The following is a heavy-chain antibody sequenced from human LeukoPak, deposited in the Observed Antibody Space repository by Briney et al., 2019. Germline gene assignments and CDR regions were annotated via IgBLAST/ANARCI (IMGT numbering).Heavy chain of an antibody. CDR2: ISGSGTTT. CDR3: AKDRIAVAGIYGY. D-gene: IGHD6-19*01. CDR1: GFTFRSYA. Sequence: GGSLRLSCAASGFTFRSYAMSWVRQAPGKGLEWVSHISGSGTTTDYADSVKGRFTISRDNSKHTLYLQMNSRRAEDTAVYYCAKDRIAVAGIYGYWGQGTLVTVSS. J-gene: IGHJ4*02. V-gene: IGHV3-23*01.